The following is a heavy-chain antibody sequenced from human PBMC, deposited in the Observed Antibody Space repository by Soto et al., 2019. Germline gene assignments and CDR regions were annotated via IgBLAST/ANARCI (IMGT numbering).Heavy chain of an antibody. J-gene: IGHJ5*02. CDR2: IKSKTDGGTT. Sequence: EVQLVESGGGLVKPGGSLRLSCAASGFTFSNAWMSWVRQAPGKGLEWVGRIKSKTDGGTTDYAAPVKGRFTISRDDSKNTLYLQMNSLKTEDTAVYYCPTDLAGYSSSWYGLGGFDPWGQGTLVTVSS. V-gene: IGHV3-15*01. CDR3: PTDLAGYSSSWYGLGGFDP. D-gene: IGHD6-13*01. CDR1: GFTFSNAW.